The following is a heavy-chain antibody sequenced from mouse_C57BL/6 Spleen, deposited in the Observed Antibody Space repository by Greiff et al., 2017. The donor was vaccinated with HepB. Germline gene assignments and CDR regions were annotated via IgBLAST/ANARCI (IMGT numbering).Heavy chain of an antibody. CDR3: ARGGDDYDCHFDY. D-gene: IGHD2-4*01. CDR1: GYTFTSYW. J-gene: IGHJ2*01. Sequence: QVQLQQPGAELVKPGASVKMSCKASGYTFTSYWITWVKQRPGQGLEWIGDIYPGSGSTNYNEKFKSKATLTVDTSSSTAYMQLSSLTSEDSAVYYCARGGDDYDCHFDYWGQGTTLTVSS. V-gene: IGHV1-55*01. CDR2: IYPGSGST.